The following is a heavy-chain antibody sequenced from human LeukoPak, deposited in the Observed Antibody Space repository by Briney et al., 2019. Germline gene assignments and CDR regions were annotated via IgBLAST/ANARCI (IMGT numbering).Heavy chain of an antibody. J-gene: IGHJ4*02. CDR3: ARRGNYYDSSGQRSGFDY. V-gene: IGHV3-53*04. CDR2: IYGGGST. D-gene: IGHD3-22*01. CDR1: GFTVSSNY. Sequence: GSLRLSCAASGFTVSSNYMSWVRQAPGKGLEWVSDIYGGGSTYYADSVKGRFTISRNNSKNTLYLQINSLRAEDTAVYYCARRGNYYDSSGQRSGFDYWGQGTLVTVSS.